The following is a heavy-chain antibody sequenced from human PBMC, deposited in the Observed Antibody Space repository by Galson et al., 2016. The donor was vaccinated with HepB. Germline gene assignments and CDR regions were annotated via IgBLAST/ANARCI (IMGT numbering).Heavy chain of an antibody. Sequence: SVKVSCKASGYTFTNYYMHWVRQAPGQGLEWMGIINPSGGSPSYAQKFQGRLTVSRDTSTSTVYMELSTLRSEDTAVYYCARVHGGKPYDLLTSHYIFYYGMDVWGQGTTVTVSS. CDR3: ARVHGGKPYDLLTSHYIFYYGMDV. CDR1: GYTFTNYY. D-gene: IGHD3-9*01. J-gene: IGHJ6*02. V-gene: IGHV1-46*01. CDR2: INPSGGSP.